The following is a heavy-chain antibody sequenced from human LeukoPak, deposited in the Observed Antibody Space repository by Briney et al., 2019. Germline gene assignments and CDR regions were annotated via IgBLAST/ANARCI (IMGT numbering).Heavy chain of an antibody. Sequence: PGRSLRLSCAASGFTFDDYAMHWVRQATGKGLVWVSRINGDGSTTAYADSVEGRFTISRDNAKNTLYLQMNSLRAEDTAVYYCAVTWGRSGGAFDIWGQGTMVTVSS. CDR1: GFTFDDYA. CDR2: INGDGSTT. J-gene: IGHJ3*02. V-gene: IGHV3-74*01. CDR3: AVTWGRSGGAFDI. D-gene: IGHD2-15*01.